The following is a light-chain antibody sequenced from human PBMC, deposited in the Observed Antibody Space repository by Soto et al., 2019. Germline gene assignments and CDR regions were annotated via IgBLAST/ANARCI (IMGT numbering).Light chain of an antibody. CDR1: QGVSVY. V-gene: IGKV3-11*01. J-gene: IGKJ4*01. CDR3: QQRRNWPLT. CDR2: DAS. Sequence: ETVLTQSPATLSLSPGERATLSCRASQGVSVYLAWYQHKPGQAPRLLIYDASNRAAGIPARFSGSGSGTDFTLTISSLEPEDVAVYYCQQRRNWPLTFGGGTKVEIK.